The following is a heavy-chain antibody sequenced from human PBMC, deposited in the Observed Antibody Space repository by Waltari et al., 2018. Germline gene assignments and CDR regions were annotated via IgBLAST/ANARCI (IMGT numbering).Heavy chain of an antibody. CDR3: ARHAFGGYGWYYFDL. CDR1: GYIFTNYW. D-gene: IGHD6-19*01. J-gene: IGHJ4*02. CDR2: IAPSDSST. Sequence: EVQLVQSGGEVKKPGESLRISCKGSGYIFTNYWISWGRQMPGKGLAWMGKIAPSDSSTSYSPSFQGHVTISADRATDTTYLHWSSLRASDTAMYYCARHAFGGYGWYYFDLWGQGTLATVSS. V-gene: IGHV5-10-1*03.